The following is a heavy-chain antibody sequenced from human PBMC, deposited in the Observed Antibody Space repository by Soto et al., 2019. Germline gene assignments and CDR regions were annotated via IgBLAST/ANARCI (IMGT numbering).Heavy chain of an antibody. CDR1: GGSLSGYY. J-gene: IGHJ4*02. CDR3: ATDNWG. V-gene: IGHV4-34*01. Sequence: SETLSLTCAVYGGSLSGYYWSWIRQPTGKGLEWIGEINHSGSTNYNPSLKSRVTISVDTSKNQFSLKLSSVTAADTAVYYCATDNWGWGQGTLVTVSS. D-gene: IGHD7-27*01. CDR2: INHSGST.